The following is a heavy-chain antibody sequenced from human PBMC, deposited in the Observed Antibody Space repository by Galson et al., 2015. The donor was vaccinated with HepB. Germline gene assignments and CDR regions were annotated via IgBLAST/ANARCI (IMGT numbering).Heavy chain of an antibody. Sequence: ETLPLTCTVSGGSIISSSYFWGWIRQSPGQGLEWIGSVYYTGSTYYNPSLKSRVTISVDTSKNQFSLKLSSVTAADTAVYYCARRVYCSNGVCTPQSHYFDYWGQGTPVTVSS. V-gene: IGHV4-39*01. J-gene: IGHJ4*02. CDR3: ARRVYCSNGVCTPQSHYFDY. CDR1: GGSIISSSYF. D-gene: IGHD2-8*01. CDR2: VYYTGST.